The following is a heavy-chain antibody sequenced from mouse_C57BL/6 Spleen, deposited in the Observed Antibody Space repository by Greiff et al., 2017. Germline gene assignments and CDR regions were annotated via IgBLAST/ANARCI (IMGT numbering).Heavy chain of an antibody. Sequence: QVQLQQPGAELVKPGASVKLSCKASGYTFTSYWMQWVKQRPGQGLAWIGEIDPSDSYTNYNQKFKGKATLTVDTSSSTAYMQLSSLTSEDSAVYYCARDEGYWGQGTTLTVSS. CDR3: ARDEGY. CDR2: IDPSDSYT. J-gene: IGHJ2*01. V-gene: IGHV1-50*01. CDR1: GYTFTSYW.